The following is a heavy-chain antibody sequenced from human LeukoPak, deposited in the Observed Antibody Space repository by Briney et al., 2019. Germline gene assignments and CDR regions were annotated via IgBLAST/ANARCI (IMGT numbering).Heavy chain of an antibody. J-gene: IGHJ4*02. Sequence: PGGSLRLSCAASGFTFSSYWMSWVRQAPGKGLEWVANIKQDGSEKYYVDSVKGRFTISRDNAKNSLYLQMNSLRAEDTAVYYCARSRSSQLERTYYFDYWGQGTLVTVSS. CDR2: IKQDGSEK. CDR3: ARSRSSQLERTYYFDY. D-gene: IGHD1-1*01. V-gene: IGHV3-7*01. CDR1: GFTFSSYW.